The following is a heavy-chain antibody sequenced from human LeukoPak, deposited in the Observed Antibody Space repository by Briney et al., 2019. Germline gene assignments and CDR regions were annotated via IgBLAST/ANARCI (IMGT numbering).Heavy chain of an antibody. J-gene: IGHJ5*02. Sequence: GGSLRLSCAASGFTFSSYAMSWVRQAPGKGLEWVSAISGSGGSTYYADSVKGRFTISRDNSKNTLYLQMNSLRAEDTAVYYCAKTAGSGSYYYNWFDPWGQGTLITVSS. CDR1: GFTFSSYA. CDR2: ISGSGGST. D-gene: IGHD3-10*01. CDR3: AKTAGSGSYYYNWFDP. V-gene: IGHV3-23*01.